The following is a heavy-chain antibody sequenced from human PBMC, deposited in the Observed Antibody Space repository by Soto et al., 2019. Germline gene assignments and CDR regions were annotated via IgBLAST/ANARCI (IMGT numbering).Heavy chain of an antibody. CDR2: INAGNGNT. CDR1: GYTFTSYA. CDR3: ARSRVVVVAATLGWFDP. V-gene: IGHV1-3*01. J-gene: IGHJ5*02. Sequence: QVQLVQSGAEVKKPGASVKVSCKASGYTFTSYAMHWVRQAPGQRLEWMGWINAGNGNTKYSQKFQGRVTITRDTSSSTAYMELSSLRSEDTAVYVCARSRVVVVAATLGWFDPWGEGTLVTVSS. D-gene: IGHD2-15*01.